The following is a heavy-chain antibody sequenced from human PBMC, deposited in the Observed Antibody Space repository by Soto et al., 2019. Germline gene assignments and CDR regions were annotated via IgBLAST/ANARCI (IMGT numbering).Heavy chain of an antibody. CDR2: IYYSGST. V-gene: IGHV4-59*01. CDR1: GGSISSYY. J-gene: IGHJ5*02. Sequence: QVQLQESGPGLVKPSETLSLTCTVSGGSISSYYWSWIRQPPGKGLAWIGYIYYSGSTNYNPSLKSRVTISVDTSKNQFSLKLSSVTAADTAVYYCARAHSSGWYNENWFDPWGQGTLVTVSS. D-gene: IGHD6-19*01. CDR3: ARAHSSGWYNENWFDP.